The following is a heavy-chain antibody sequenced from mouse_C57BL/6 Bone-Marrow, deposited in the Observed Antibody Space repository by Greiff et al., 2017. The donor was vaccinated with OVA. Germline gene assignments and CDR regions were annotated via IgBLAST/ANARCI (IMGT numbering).Heavy chain of an antibody. Sequence: VHVKPSWAELVRPGASVKLSCTASGFNIKDDYMHWVKQRPEQGLEWIGWIDPENGDTEYASKFQGKATITADTSSNTAYLQLSSLTSEDTAVYYCTTGGNYEGWGQGTLVTVSA. CDR3: TTGGNYEG. J-gene: IGHJ3*02. CDR2: IDPENGDT. CDR1: GFNIKDDY. D-gene: IGHD2-1*01. V-gene: IGHV14-4*01.